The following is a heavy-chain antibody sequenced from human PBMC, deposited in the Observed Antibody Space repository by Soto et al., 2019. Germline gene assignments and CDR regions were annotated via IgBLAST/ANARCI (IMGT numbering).Heavy chain of an antibody. V-gene: IGHV3-7*03. Sequence: PGGSLRLSCAASGFTFSSYRMSWVRQAPGKGLEWVANIKQDGSEKYYVDSVKGRFTISRDNAKNSLYLQMNSLRAEDTAVYYCARDRPSYSSSYFDYWGQGTLVTVSS. J-gene: IGHJ4*02. CDR2: IKQDGSEK. CDR3: ARDRPSYSSSYFDY. CDR1: GFTFSSYR. D-gene: IGHD6-6*01.